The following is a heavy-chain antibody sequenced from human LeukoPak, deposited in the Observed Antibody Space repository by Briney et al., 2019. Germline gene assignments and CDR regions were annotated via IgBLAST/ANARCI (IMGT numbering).Heavy chain of an antibody. CDR1: GYSLSELS. J-gene: IGHJ3*02. CDR2: FDPEYVEI. V-gene: IGHV1-24*01. CDR3: ASGFYGAGHFDDDVFDI. D-gene: IGHD4/OR15-4a*01. Sequence: ASVKVSCKVSGYSLSELSIHWVRQVPGKGFTWMGGFDPEYVEIVYAQSFQGRVTMTEDTSTDTAYMELSRLTSEDTVVYYCASGFYGAGHFDDDVFDIWGQGTLVTVSS.